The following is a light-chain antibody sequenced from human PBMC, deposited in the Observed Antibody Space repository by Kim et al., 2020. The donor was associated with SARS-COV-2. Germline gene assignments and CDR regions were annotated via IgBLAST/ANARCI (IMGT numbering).Light chain of an antibody. CDR1: QDICYY. CDR2: GES. Sequence: ASVRDRVTITCRASQDICYYLAWSQQTPGNAPKSLIYGESEVQSGVPSRFSGSGSGTEFTLHITSLQPEDFATYYCQQHNGYPFTFGQGTRLEI. V-gene: IGKV1-16*01. J-gene: IGKJ5*01. CDR3: QQHNGYPFT.